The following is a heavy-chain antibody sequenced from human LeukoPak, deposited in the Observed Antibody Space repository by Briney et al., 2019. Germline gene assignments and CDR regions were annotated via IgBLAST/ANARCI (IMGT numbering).Heavy chain of an antibody. J-gene: IGHJ4*02. V-gene: IGHV3-74*01. Sequence: GGSLRLSCEASGFTFSSYWMHWVRQVPGKGLVWVSRINTDESRTNYADSVEGRFTISRDNAKNSLYLQMNSLRAEDTALYSCARGASYSSSSGGFDYWGQGTLVTVSS. CDR2: INTDESRT. D-gene: IGHD6-6*01. CDR1: GFTFSSYW. CDR3: ARGASYSSSSGGFDY.